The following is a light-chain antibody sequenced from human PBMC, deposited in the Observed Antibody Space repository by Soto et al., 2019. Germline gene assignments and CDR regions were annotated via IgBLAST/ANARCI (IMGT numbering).Light chain of an antibody. J-gene: IGKJ1*01. CDR3: QLYGSSWT. CDR1: QSDSSRF. V-gene: IGKV3-20*01. Sequence: DIVLTPSPGTLSLSPGERATLSCRASQSDSSRFLAWYQQKPGQAPRLLIHSTFRRDTGIPDRFSGSGSGTDFTLTISRLEPEDYAVYYCQLYGSSWTFGQGTKVEIK. CDR2: STF.